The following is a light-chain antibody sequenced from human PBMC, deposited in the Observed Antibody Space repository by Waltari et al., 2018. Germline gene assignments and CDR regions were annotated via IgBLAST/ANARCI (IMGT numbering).Light chain of an antibody. V-gene: IGKV3-15*01. Sequence: EIVMTQSPSTLSVSPGEGVPLSCRASRSVTNILAWYQQKPGQAPSLLMYDASTRAAGIPARFSGSESGTEFTLTINSLQSEDFAVYFCQQYYNWPLTFGPGTKVDIK. CDR1: RSVTNI. CDR3: QQYYNWPLT. J-gene: IGKJ3*01. CDR2: DAS.